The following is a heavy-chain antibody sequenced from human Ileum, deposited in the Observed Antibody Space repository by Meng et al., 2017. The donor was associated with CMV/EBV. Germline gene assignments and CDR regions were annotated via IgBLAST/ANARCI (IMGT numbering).Heavy chain of an antibody. J-gene: IGHJ5*02. CDR3: ARVTAYNWNYVAWFDP. Sequence: SQTLSHTSAIPVDSVSSNIAAWNWIRQSPSRGLEWLGRTYYRSKWYNDYAVSVKSRITINPDTSKNQFSLQLNSVTPEDTAVYYCARVTAYNWNYVAWFDPWGQGTLVTISS. D-gene: IGHD1-7*01. CDR1: VDSVSSNIAA. CDR2: TYYRSKWYN. V-gene: IGHV6-1*01.